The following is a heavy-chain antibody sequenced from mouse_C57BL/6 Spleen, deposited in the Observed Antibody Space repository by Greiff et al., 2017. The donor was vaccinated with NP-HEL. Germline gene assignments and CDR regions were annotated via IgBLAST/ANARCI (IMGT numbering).Heavy chain of an antibody. Sequence: VQLQQPGAELVMPGASVKLSCKASGYTFTSYWMHWVKQRPGQGLEWIGEIDPSDSYTNYNQKFKGKSTLTVDKSSSTAYMQLSSLTSEDSAVYYCARYQGYFDVWGTGTTVTVSS. CDR1: GYTFTSYW. V-gene: IGHV1-69*01. J-gene: IGHJ1*03. CDR2: IDPSDSYT. CDR3: ARYQGYFDV.